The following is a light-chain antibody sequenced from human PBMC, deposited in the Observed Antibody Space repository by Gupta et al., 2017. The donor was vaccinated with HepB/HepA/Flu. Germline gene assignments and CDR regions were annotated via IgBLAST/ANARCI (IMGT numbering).Light chain of an antibody. CDR1: GSDIGDNNC. Sequence: QSALTQPASVSGSPGQSITISCSGSGSDIGDNNCVSWYQQYPGKAPKLLISDVNYRPSGGSHRFSGSRSGGTASLTISGLRAEDEADYYCSSCTTTTTLVLFGGGTKVTVL. CDR3: SSCTTTTTLVL. CDR2: DVN. V-gene: IGLV2-14*01. J-gene: IGLJ2*01.